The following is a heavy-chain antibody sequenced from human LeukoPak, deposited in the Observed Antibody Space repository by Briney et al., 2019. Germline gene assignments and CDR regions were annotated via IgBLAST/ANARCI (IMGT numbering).Heavy chain of an antibody. V-gene: IGHV4-38-2*02. CDR3: ARGFNWFDP. J-gene: IGHJ5*02. CDR2: IYHSGST. CDR1: GGSISGYY. Sequence: PSETLSLTCTVSGGSISGYYWSWIRQPPGKGLEWIGSIYHSGSTYYNPSLKSRVTISVDTSKNQFSLKLSSVTAADTAVYYCARGFNWFDPWGQGTLVTVSS.